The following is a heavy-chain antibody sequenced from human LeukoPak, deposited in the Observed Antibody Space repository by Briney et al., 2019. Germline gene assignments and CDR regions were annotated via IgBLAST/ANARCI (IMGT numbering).Heavy chain of an antibody. V-gene: IGHV4-30-2*01. CDR1: GGSISSGGYS. CDR3: DRGGNYYGSSSPFDY. Sequence: PSETLSLTCAVSGGSISSGGYSWSWIRQPPGKGLEWIGYIYHSGSTYYNPSLKSRVTISVDRSKNQFSLKLSSVTAADTAVYYCDRGGNYYGSSSPFDYWGQGTLVTVSS. D-gene: IGHD3-10*01. CDR2: IYHSGST. J-gene: IGHJ4*02.